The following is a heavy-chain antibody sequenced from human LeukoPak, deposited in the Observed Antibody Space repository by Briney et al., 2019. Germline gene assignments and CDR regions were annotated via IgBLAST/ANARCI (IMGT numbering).Heavy chain of an antibody. CDR2: IIPIFGTA. Sequence: ASVKVSCKASGGTFSSYAISWVRQAPGQGLEWMGGIIPIFGTANYAQKFQGRVTITADESTSTAYMELSSLRSEDTAVYYCARDGGHDYSNYPPNYWGQGTLVTVSS. CDR1: GGTFSSYA. CDR3: ARDGGHDYSNYPPNY. J-gene: IGHJ4*02. V-gene: IGHV1-69*13. D-gene: IGHD4-11*01.